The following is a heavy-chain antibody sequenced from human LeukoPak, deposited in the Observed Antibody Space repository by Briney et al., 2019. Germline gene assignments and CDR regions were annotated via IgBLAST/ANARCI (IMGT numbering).Heavy chain of an antibody. CDR1: GGSISSSSYY. V-gene: IGHV4-39*01. D-gene: IGHD3-9*01. J-gene: IGHJ4*02. CDR3: ARGGVWGYDILTGYYPFDY. Sequence: SETLSLTCTVSGGSISSSSYYWGWIRQPPGKGLEWIGSIYYSGSTYYNPSLKSRVTISVDTSKNQFSLKLSSVTAADTAVYYCARGGVWGYDILTGYYPFDYWGQGTLVTVSS. CDR2: IYYSGST.